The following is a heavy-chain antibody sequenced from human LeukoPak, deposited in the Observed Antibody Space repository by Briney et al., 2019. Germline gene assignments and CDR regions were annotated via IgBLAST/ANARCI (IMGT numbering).Heavy chain of an antibody. CDR1: GGCIHYYY. CDR3: ARKDNSGKGPYYYDY. Sequence: SETLSLTCTGSGGCIHYYYWSWIQQPPGKGLEWIGYIYYSGSTNYNPSLRSRVTISVDTSKNQISLKLSSVTPADTAMYYCARKDNSGKGPYYYDYWGQGTLVTVSS. CDR2: IYYSGST. V-gene: IGHV4-59*01. D-gene: IGHD3-22*01. J-gene: IGHJ4*02.